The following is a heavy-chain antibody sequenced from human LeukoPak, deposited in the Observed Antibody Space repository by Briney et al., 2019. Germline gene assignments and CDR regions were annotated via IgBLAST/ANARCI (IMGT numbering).Heavy chain of an antibody. V-gene: IGHV1-18*01. D-gene: IGHD3-22*01. J-gene: IGHJ4*02. CDR2: ISAYNGNT. CDR1: GYSITRYG. CDR3: ARAVLYYYDSSGYSDY. Sequence: ASVKVSCKASGYSITRYGISWVRQAPGQGLEWMGWISAYNGNTNYAQKLQGRVTMTTDTSMSTAYVELRSLRSDDTAVYYCARAVLYYYDSSGYSDYWGQGTLVTVSS.